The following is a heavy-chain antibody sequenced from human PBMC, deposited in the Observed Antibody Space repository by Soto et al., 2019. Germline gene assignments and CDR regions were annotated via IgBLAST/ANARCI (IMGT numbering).Heavy chain of an antibody. CDR1: GGTFSSYA. J-gene: IGHJ6*02. CDR2: IIPIFGTA. Sequence: SVKVSCKASGGTFSSYAVSWVRQAPGQGLEWMGGIIPIFGTANYAQKFQGRVTITADESTSTAYMELSSLRSEDTAVYYCARALGYYGSGSYVVYYGMDVWGQGTTVTVSS. CDR3: ARALGYYGSGSYVVYYGMDV. V-gene: IGHV1-69*01. D-gene: IGHD3-10*01.